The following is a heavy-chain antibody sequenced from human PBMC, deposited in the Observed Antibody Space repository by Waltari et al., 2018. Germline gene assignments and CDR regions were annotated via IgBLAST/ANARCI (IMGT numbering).Heavy chain of an antibody. D-gene: IGHD2-2*01. CDR3: AKSRSLFYYYALDV. V-gene: IGHV3-30*18. CDR2: ISHDGANE. J-gene: IGHJ6*02. CDR1: GFTFKGFS. Sequence: QVQLVQSGGGVVQPGTSLRLPCTASGFTFKGFSIIWVRQAPGRGLEWVSLISHDGANEHYADSVKGRFTISRDSSKGALYLQMNNLRAEDTAVYFCAKSRSLFYYYALDVWGQGTTVVVSS.